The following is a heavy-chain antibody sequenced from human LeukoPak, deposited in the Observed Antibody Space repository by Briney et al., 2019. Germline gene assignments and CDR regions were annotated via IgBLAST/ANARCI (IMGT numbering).Heavy chain of an antibody. Sequence: GGSLRLSCAASGFTFSSYARSWVRQAPGKGLEWVSAIRGSGGSTYYADSVKCRFTLPRDNCKNTLYLQMTSLRPEDTAVYYCAKDLLFHDFWSGYAGMDVWGQGTTVTVSS. CDR3: AKDLLFHDFWSGYAGMDV. CDR1: GFTFSSYA. J-gene: IGHJ6*02. D-gene: IGHD3-3*01. CDR2: IRGSGGST. V-gene: IGHV3-23*01.